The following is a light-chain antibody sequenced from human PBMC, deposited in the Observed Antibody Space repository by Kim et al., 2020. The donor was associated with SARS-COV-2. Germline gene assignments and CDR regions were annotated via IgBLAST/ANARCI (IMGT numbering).Light chain of an antibody. CDR3: QQYNNWPRT. CDR2: GAS. Sequence: IVMTQSPGTLSVSPGGRATLSCRASQSVSSNLAWYQQKPGQAPRLLIYGASTRATGIPARFSGSGSGTEFTLTVSSLQSEDFTVYYCQQYNNWPRTFGQGTKVDIK. V-gene: IGKV3-15*01. J-gene: IGKJ1*01. CDR1: QSVSSN.